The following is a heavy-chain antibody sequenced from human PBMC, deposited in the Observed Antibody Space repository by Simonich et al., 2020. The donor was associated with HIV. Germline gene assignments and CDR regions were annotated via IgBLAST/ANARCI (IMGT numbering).Heavy chain of an antibody. D-gene: IGHD1-20*01. V-gene: IGHV4-31*03. CDR1: GGSLSSDGYY. CDR2: IYYSGNT. CDR3: ARVGIRMYAFDI. J-gene: IGHJ3*02. Sequence: QVQLQESGPGLVKPSQTLSLTCTVSGGSLSSDGYYWGWIRQHPGKGLEWIGYIYYSGNTDYNPSLKSRVTISVDTSKNQFSLKLSSVTAADTAVYYCARVGIRMYAFDIWGQGTMVTVSS.